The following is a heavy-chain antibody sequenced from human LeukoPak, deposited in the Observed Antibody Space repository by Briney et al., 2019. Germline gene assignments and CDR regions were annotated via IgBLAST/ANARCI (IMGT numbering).Heavy chain of an antibody. V-gene: IGHV4-30-2*01. D-gene: IGHD3-9*01. CDR3: ARVQGYYDILTGYFDY. Sequence: PSQTLSLTCAVSGGSISSGGYSWSWIRQPPGKGLEWIGYIYHSGSTYYNPSLKSRVTISVDRSKNQFSLKLSSVTAADTAVYYCARVQGYYDILTGYFDYWGQGTLVTVSS. CDR2: IYHSGST. CDR1: GGSISSGGYS. J-gene: IGHJ4*02.